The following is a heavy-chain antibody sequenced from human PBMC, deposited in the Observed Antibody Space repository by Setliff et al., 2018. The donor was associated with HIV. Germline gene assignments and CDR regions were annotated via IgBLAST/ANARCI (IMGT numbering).Heavy chain of an antibody. CDR2: ISAYNGNT. Sequence: GASVKVSCKASGGTFSSYAISWVRQAPGQGLEWMGWISAYNGNTNYAQKLQGRVTMTTDTSTSTAYMELRSLRSDDTALYYCARAEYSRGWYSYWGQGTLVTVSS. D-gene: IGHD6-19*01. V-gene: IGHV1-18*01. CDR1: GGTFSSYA. CDR3: ARAEYSRGWYSY. J-gene: IGHJ4*02.